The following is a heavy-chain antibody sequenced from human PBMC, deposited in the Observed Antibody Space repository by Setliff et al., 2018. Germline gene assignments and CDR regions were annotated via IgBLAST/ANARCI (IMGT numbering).Heavy chain of an antibody. Sequence: PGGSLRLSCAASGFTFSSHTMNWVRQGPGKGLEWVANINQDGGAKYYVDSVKGRFTISRDISTNTLFLEIDSLRSEDTGLYYCAREGSIGWSQYFHHWGQGTPVTVSS. CDR2: INQDGGAK. D-gene: IGHD6-19*01. CDR3: AREGSIGWSQYFHH. CDR1: GFTFSSHT. J-gene: IGHJ1*01. V-gene: IGHV3-7*01.